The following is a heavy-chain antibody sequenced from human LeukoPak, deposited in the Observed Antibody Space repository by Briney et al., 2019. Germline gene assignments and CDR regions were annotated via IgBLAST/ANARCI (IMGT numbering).Heavy chain of an antibody. Sequence: GGSLRLSCAASGFTVSSNYMSWVRQAPGKGLEWVSVIYSGGSTYYADSVKGRFTISRDNSKNTLYLQMNSLRAEDTAVYYCARHHSSSWYGAIDYWGQGTLVTVSS. V-gene: IGHV3-53*01. CDR2: IYSGGST. D-gene: IGHD6-13*01. J-gene: IGHJ4*02. CDR3: ARHHSSSWYGAIDY. CDR1: GFTVSSNY.